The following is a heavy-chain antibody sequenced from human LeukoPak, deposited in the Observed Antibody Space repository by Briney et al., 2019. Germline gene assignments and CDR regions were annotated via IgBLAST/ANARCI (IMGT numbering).Heavy chain of an antibody. D-gene: IGHD4-17*01. CDR2: ISSSSSYI. Sequence: GSLRLSCAASGFTLSNYSMNWVRQAPGKRLEWVAFISSSSSYIFYADSLKGRFTISRDNAKNSLYLQMNSLRADDTAVYYCARDLAYGDDGLWGQGTLVTVSS. V-gene: IGHV3-21*01. J-gene: IGHJ4*02. CDR3: ARDLAYGDDGL. CDR1: GFTLSNYS.